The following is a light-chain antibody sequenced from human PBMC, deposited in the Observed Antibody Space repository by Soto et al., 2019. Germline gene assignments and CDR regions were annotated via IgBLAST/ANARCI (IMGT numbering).Light chain of an antibody. V-gene: IGKV2-28*01. CDR2: LGS. CDR3: MQALQTPYT. J-gene: IGKJ2*01. CDR1: QRLLHSNGYHF. Sequence: EIVMTQSPASLPVTPGEPASISCRSSQRLLHSNGYHFLDWYLQKPGQSPQLLIYLGSYRASGVPDRVSGSGAGTDFTLEISRVGAEDVGVYYCMQALQTPYTFGQGTKLEIK.